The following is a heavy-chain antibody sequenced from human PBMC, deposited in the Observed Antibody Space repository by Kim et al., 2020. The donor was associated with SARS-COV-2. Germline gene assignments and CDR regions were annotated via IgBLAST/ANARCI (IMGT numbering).Heavy chain of an antibody. V-gene: IGHV4-31*03. D-gene: IGHD2-2*01. Sequence: SETQSLTCTVSGGSISSGGYYWSWIRQYPGKGLEWIGYIYYSGSTYYNPSLRSRVSISVDTSKNQFSLKLNSVTAADTAVYYCARYCSSTSCRWFDPWGQGTLVTVSS. CDR3: ARYCSSTSCRWFDP. CDR1: GGSISSGGYY. CDR2: IYYSGST. J-gene: IGHJ5*02.